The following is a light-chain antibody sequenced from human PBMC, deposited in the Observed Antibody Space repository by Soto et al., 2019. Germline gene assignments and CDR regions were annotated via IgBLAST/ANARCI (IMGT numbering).Light chain of an antibody. CDR2: AAS. CDR1: QSVSVNS. V-gene: IGKV3-20*01. J-gene: IGKJ3*01. CDR3: QQYGGSPFT. Sequence: EIVLTQSPGTLSLSPGERATLSCRASQSVSVNSLAWYQQKGGQAPRLLIYAASTRATGVPDRFSGTGSGTDFALTISRLKNDDSAVYYCQQYGGSPFTFGPGTKVDIK.